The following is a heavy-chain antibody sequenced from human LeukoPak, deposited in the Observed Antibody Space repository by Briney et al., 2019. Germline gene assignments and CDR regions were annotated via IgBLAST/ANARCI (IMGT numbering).Heavy chain of an antibody. CDR3: ARDRRTMIVGDDAFDI. D-gene: IGHD3-22*01. CDR2: INPNSGGT. Sequence: ASVKVSCKASGYTFTGYYIHWVRQAPGQGLDWMGWINPNSGGTNYAQKFQGRVTMTRDTSISTAYMELNRLRSDDTAVYYCARDRRTMIVGDDAFDIWGQGTMVTVSS. J-gene: IGHJ3*02. CDR1: GYTFTGYY. V-gene: IGHV1-2*02.